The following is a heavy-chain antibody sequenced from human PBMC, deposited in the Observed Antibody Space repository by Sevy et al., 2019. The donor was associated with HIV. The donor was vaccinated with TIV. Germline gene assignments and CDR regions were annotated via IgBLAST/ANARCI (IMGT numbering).Heavy chain of an antibody. CDR3: ATIAVAGHNWFDP. J-gene: IGHJ5*02. V-gene: IGHV4-59*01. CDR2: IYYSGST. CDR1: GGSISSYY. Sequence: SETLSLTCTVSGGSISSYYWSWIRQPPGKGLEWIGYIYYSGSTNYNPSLKSRVTISVDTSKNQFSLKLSSVTAADTAVYYWATIAVAGHNWFDPWGQGTLVTVSS. D-gene: IGHD6-19*01.